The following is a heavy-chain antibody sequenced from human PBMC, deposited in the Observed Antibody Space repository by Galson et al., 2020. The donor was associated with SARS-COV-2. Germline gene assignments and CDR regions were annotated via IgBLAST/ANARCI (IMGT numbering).Heavy chain of an antibody. CDR3: ARVRFLEWLSLPYWFDP. Sequence: SETLSLTCTVSGGSISSAGYYWSWIRQHPGKGLEWIGYIDYSGRTYHNPSLKSRLSISIDTSKNQFSLKLSSVTAADTAVYFCARVRFLEWLSLPYWFDPWGQGTMVTVSS. J-gene: IGHJ5*02. V-gene: IGHV4-31*03. D-gene: IGHD3-3*01. CDR1: GGSISSAGYY. CDR2: IDYSGRT.